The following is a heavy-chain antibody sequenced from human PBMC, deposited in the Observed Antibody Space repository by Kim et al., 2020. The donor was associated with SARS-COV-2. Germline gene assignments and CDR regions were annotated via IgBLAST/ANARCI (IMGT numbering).Heavy chain of an antibody. CDR1: GGTFSSYA. V-gene: IGHV1-69*13. D-gene: IGHD3-22*01. J-gene: IGHJ4*02. CDR2: IIPIFGTA. CDR3: ARGWAYYYDSSGYKAENNFDY. Sequence: SVKVSCKASGGTFSSYAISWVRQAPGQGLEWMGGIIPIFGTANYAQKFQGRVTITADESTSTAYMELSSLRSEDTAVYYCARGWAYYYDSSGYKAENNFDYWGQGTLVTVSS.